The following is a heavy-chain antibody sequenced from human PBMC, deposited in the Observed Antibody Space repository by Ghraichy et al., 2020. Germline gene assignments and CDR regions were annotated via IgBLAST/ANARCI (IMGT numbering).Heavy chain of an antibody. V-gene: IGHV3-15*01. CDR3: ARAVRINYYYSYVMAV. CDR2: IRSRKDGGTI. CDR1: GFTFSTAC. Sequence: GGSLRLSCAASGFTFSTACMTWVRQAPGKGLVWVARIRSRKDGGTIEYAAPVKGRFTISRDDSTHTLYLQINGLETEDTAVYYCARAVRINYYYSYVMAVSSQGTTVTVSS. J-gene: IGHJ6*02. D-gene: IGHD2/OR15-2a*01.